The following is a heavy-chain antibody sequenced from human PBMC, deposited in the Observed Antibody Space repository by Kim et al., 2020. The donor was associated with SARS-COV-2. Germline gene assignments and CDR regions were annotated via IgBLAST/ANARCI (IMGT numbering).Heavy chain of an antibody. D-gene: IGHD1-20*01. Sequence: GGSLRLSCATSGLNLRNAWMSWVRQAPGKGLEWIARLKSDTDGGTADYAAPVNGRFTVSRDDSKNTLSLQMNSLRTDDTAVYYCTTMSRLITSWFYPWGQGTLVTVSS. V-gene: IGHV3-15*01. J-gene: IGHJ5*02. CDR3: TTMSRLITSWFYP. CDR2: LKSDTDGGTA. CDR1: GLNLRNAW.